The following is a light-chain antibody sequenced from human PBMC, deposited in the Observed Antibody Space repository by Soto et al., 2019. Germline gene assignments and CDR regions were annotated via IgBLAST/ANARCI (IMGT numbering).Light chain of an antibody. CDR1: QTFGSTY. Sequence: ESVLTQSQGTLSLSPGERVTLPCRASQTFGSTYLAWYQQRPGQSPRLLIYGASRRASGIPDRFRGSGSGTDFTLTISRLEPEDFAVYYCQQFGTSPLYTFGQGTKVDIK. CDR3: QQFGTSPLYT. J-gene: IGKJ2*01. CDR2: GAS. V-gene: IGKV3-20*01.